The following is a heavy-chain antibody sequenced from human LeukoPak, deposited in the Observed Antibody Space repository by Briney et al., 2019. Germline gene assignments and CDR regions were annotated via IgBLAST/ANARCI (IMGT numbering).Heavy chain of an antibody. V-gene: IGHV1-69*01. CDR2: IIPIFGTA. D-gene: IGHD5-18*01. CDR3: ARDSAAWYSYGPHYYYYGMDV. CDR1: GGTFSSYA. J-gene: IGHJ6*02. Sequence: SVKVSCKASGGTFSSYAISWVRQVPGQGLEWMGGIIPIFGTANYAQKFQGRVTITADESTSTAYMELSSLRSEDTAVYYCARDSAAWYSYGPHYYYYGMDVWGQGTTVTVSS.